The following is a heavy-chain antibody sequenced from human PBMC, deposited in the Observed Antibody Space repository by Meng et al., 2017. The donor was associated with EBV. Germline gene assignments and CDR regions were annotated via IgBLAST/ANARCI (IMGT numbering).Heavy chain of an antibody. CDR2: IYDTGIT. V-gene: IGHV4-61*08. J-gene: IGHJ4*02. Sequence: QVPLQASGPGLVKPSETLSLTCIVSGVSVTSGAYHWSWIRQSPGKGLEWIGYIYDTGITIYNPSLKSRVTISLETSKNQFSLKVNSVTTADTAVYYCAKSRSSTPGIVDDWGQGTLVTVSS. CDR1: GVSVTSGAYH. D-gene: IGHD2/OR15-2a*01. CDR3: AKSRSSTPGIVDD.